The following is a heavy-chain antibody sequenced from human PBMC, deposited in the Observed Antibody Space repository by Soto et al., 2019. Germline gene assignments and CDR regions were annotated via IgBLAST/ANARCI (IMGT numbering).Heavy chain of an antibody. CDR1: GFTFTSSA. CDR2: IVVGSGNT. CDR3: AAGTTIVVPTRDYYGMDV. J-gene: IGHJ6*02. D-gene: IGHD3-3*01. Sequence: ASVKVSCKASGFTFTSSAVQWVRQARGQRLEWIGWIVVGSGNTNYAQKFQERVTITRDMSASTAYMELSSLRSEDTAVYYCAAGTTIVVPTRDYYGMDVWGQGTTVTVSS. V-gene: IGHV1-58*01.